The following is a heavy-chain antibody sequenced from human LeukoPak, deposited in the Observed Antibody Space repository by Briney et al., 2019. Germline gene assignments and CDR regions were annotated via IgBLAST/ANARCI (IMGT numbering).Heavy chain of an antibody. V-gene: IGHV3-11*01. J-gene: IGHJ6*02. Sequence: PGGSLRLSCATSGFTFSDYYMSWIRQAPGKGLEWVSYISSSGSTIYYADSVKGRFTISRDNAKNSLYLQMNSLRAEDTAVYYCARDGYCSSTSCYYYYGMDVWGQGTTVTVSS. CDR2: ISSSGSTI. D-gene: IGHD2-2*03. CDR3: ARDGYCSSTSCYYYYGMDV. CDR1: GFTFSDYY.